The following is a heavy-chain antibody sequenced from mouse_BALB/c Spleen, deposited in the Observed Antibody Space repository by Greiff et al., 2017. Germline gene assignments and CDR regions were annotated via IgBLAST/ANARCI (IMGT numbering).Heavy chain of an antibody. CDR3: ARGIDYGFAY. CDR2: IYPGDGDT. D-gene: IGHD1-1*02. Sequence: QVQLQQSGAELVRPGSSVKISCKASGYAFSSYWMNWVKQRPGQGLEWIGQIYPGDGDTNYNGKFKGKATLTADKSSSTAYMQLSSLTSEDSAVYFCARGIDYGFAYWGQGTLVTVSA. CDR1: GYAFSSYW. J-gene: IGHJ3*01. V-gene: IGHV1-80*01.